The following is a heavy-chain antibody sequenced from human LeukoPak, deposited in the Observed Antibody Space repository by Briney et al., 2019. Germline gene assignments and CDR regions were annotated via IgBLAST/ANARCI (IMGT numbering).Heavy chain of an antibody. Sequence: RGESLKISCKGSGYSFTSYWIGWVRQMPGKGLEWMGIIYPGDSDTRYSPSFQGQATISADKSISTAYLQWSSLKASDTAMYYCARNRLDSSGYKSDYYYMDVWGKGTTVTVSS. V-gene: IGHV5-51*01. CDR3: ARNRLDSSGYKSDYYYMDV. CDR1: GYSFTSYW. J-gene: IGHJ6*03. D-gene: IGHD3-22*01. CDR2: IYPGDSDT.